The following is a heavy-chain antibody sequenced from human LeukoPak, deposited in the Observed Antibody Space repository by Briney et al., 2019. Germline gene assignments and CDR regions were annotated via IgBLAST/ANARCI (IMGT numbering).Heavy chain of an antibody. CDR3: ARVATFSSDAFDI. V-gene: IGHV1-69*04. D-gene: IGHD5-12*01. CDR1: GGTFSSYA. Sequence: TVKVSCKASGGTFSSYAISWVRQAPGQGLEWMGRIIPILGIANYAQKFQGRVTITADKSTSTAYMELSSLRSEDTAVYYCARVATFSSDAFDIWGQGTMVTVSS. J-gene: IGHJ3*02. CDR2: IIPILGIA.